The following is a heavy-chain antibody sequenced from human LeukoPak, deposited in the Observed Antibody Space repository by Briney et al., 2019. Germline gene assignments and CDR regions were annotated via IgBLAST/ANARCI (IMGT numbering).Heavy chain of an antibody. J-gene: IGHJ4*02. CDR2: IIPIFGTA. Sequence: SVKVSCKASGGTFSSYAISWVRQAPGQGLEWMGGIIPIFGTANYAQKFQGRVTITTDESTSTAYMELSSLRSEDTAVYYCARVGQPDTPYDYWGQGTLVTVSS. V-gene: IGHV1-69*05. CDR1: GGTFSSYA. CDR3: ARVGQPDTPYDY. D-gene: IGHD3-16*01.